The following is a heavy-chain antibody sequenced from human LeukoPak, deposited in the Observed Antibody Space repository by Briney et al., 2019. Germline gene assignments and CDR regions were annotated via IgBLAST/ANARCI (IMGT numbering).Heavy chain of an antibody. CDR3: TRVDAYYFDY. Sequence: LSLTCSVSGYSISSDYYWGWIRQPPGKGLEWVGFIRSKAYGGTTEYAASVKGRFTISRDDSKSIAYLQMNSLKTEDTAVYYCTRVDAYYFDYWGQGTLVTVSS. J-gene: IGHJ4*02. V-gene: IGHV3-49*03. CDR1: GYSISSDYY. CDR2: IRSKAYGGTT. D-gene: IGHD2-15*01.